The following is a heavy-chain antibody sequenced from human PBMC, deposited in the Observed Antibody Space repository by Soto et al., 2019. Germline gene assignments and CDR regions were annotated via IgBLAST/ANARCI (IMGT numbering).Heavy chain of an antibody. Sequence: PSETLSLTCTVSGGSISSYYWSWIRQPPGKGLEWFGYIYYSGSTNYNPSLKSRVTISVDTAKNQFSLKLSSVTAADTAVYYCARSGSYFLGRLSWFDPWGQGTLVTVS. V-gene: IGHV4-59*01. J-gene: IGHJ5*02. CDR2: IYYSGST. CDR3: ARSGSYFLGRLSWFDP. CDR1: GGSISSYY. D-gene: IGHD1-26*01.